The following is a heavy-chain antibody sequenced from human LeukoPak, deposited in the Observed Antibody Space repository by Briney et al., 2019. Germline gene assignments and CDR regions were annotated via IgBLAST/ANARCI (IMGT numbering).Heavy chain of an antibody. CDR1: GFAFDNFA. Sequence: GGSLRLSCIGSGFAFDNFAFGWVRQAPGRGLAWVSGIGDKNSRTYYADSVKGRFTISRDNSKNTLYLQMNSLRAEDTAVYYCARSGEQWLIHYGMDVWGQGTTVTVSS. CDR2: IGDKNSRT. V-gene: IGHV3-23*01. D-gene: IGHD6-19*01. CDR3: ARSGEQWLIHYGMDV. J-gene: IGHJ6*02.